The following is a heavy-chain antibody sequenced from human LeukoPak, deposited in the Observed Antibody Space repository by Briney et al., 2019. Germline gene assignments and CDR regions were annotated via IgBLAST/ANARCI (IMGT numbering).Heavy chain of an antibody. J-gene: IGHJ4*02. Sequence: PGGSLRLSCAVSGFIFSSYSMNWVRQAPGKGLEWVSYISSSSDTIYYADSVKGRFTISRDNAKNSLYLQMNSLRAEDTAVYYCARENNDYYGSGSYLSHDYWGQGTLVTVSS. CDR2: ISSSSDTI. CDR1: GFIFSSYS. D-gene: IGHD3-10*01. CDR3: ARENNDYYGSGSYLSHDY. V-gene: IGHV3-48*04.